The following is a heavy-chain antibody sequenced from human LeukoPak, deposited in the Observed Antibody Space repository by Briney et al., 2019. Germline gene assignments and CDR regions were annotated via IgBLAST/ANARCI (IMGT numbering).Heavy chain of an antibody. CDR2: INYSGST. V-gene: IGHV4-59*02. D-gene: IGHD1-26*01. CDR3: AREGGYSGSYFDY. Sequence: SVTLSLTCTGSGGSVSSYYWSWIRQPPGKGLVWIGYINYSGSTNYNHSLKSRVTISVGTSKNQFSLKLSSVTAADTGVYYCAREGGYSGSYFDYWGQGTLVTVSS. CDR1: GGSVSSYY. J-gene: IGHJ4*02.